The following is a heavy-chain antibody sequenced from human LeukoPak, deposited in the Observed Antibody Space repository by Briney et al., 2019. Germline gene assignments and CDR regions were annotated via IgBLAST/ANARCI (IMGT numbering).Heavy chain of an antibody. CDR1: GGSISSGDYY. Sequence: PSETLSLTCTVSGGSISSGDYYWSWIRQPPGKGLEWIGYIYYSGSTYYNPSLKSRVTISVNTSKNQFSLKLSSVTAADTAVYYCARSATNHHRITIFGVVISGFDYWGQGTLVTVSS. CDR3: ARSATNHHRITIFGVVISGFDY. CDR2: IYYSGST. V-gene: IGHV4-30-4*08. D-gene: IGHD3-3*01. J-gene: IGHJ4*02.